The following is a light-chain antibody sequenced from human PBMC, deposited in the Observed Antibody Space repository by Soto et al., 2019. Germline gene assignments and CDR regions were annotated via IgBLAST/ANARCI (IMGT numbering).Light chain of an antibody. CDR3: QQRIKWPIT. CDR2: NAF. J-gene: IGKJ5*01. V-gene: IGKV3D-20*02. Sequence: EIVLTQSPGTLSLSPGERATLSCRASQSVSSSYLAWYQQKPGQAPRLLIYNAFNRATGIPARFSGSGSGTDFTLTISSLEPADSAVYYCQQRIKWPITFGQGTRLEI. CDR1: QSVSSSY.